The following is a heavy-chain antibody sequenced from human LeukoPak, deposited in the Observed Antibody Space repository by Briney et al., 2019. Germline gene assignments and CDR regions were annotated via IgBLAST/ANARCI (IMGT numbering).Heavy chain of an antibody. D-gene: IGHD3-10*01. Sequence: SETLSLTCTVSGGSISSSIYYWAWIRQPPGKGPEWIWSINYGGTTYYHPSLKSRVTMSVDTSKNQFSLKLTSVTAADTAVYYCARPGGPVDPWGQGTLVTVSS. CDR1: GGSISSSIYY. V-gene: IGHV4-39*01. CDR2: INYGGTT. J-gene: IGHJ5*02. CDR3: ARPGGPVDP.